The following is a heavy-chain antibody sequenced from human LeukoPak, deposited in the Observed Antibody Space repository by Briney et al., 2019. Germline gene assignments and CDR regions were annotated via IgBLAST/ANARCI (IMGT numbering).Heavy chain of an antibody. CDR2: IYPGDSDT. CDR1: GYSFTSYW. J-gene: IGHJ4*02. V-gene: IGHV5-51*01. Sequence: GESLKISCKGSGYSFTSYWVGWVRQMPGKGLEWMGIIYPGDSDTRYSPSLQGQVTISADKSISTAYLQWSSLKASDTAMYYCARWGMGPAEMATDRGVYWGQGTLVTVSS. D-gene: IGHD5-24*01. CDR3: ARWGMGPAEMATDRGVY.